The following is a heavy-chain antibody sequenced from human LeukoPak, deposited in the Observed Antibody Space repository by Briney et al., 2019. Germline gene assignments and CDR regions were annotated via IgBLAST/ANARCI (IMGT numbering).Heavy chain of an antibody. CDR1: GFTFSTYS. CDR3: ARDRYGDYTYDY. D-gene: IGHD4-17*01. Sequence: GGSLRLSCAASGFTFSTYSMNWVRHAPGKGLELVSYISSSSSTIYYADSVKGRFTISRDIARNSLYLQMNSLRDEDTAVYYCARDRYGDYTYDYWGQGTLVTVSP. J-gene: IGHJ4*02. V-gene: IGHV3-48*02. CDR2: ISSSSSTI.